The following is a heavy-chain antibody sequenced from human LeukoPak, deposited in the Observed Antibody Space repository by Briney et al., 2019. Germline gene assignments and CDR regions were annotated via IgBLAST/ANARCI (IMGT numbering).Heavy chain of an antibody. J-gene: IGHJ4*02. D-gene: IGHD1-26*01. CDR3: ARMGVVGATTGDY. CDR1: GFTVSSNY. Sequence: GGSLRLSCAASGFTVSSNYMSWVRQAPGKGLKWVSVIYSGGSTYYADSVKGRFTISRDNSKNTLYLQMNSLRAEDTAVYYCARMGVVGATTGDYWGQGTLVTVSS. V-gene: IGHV3-66*01. CDR2: IYSGGST.